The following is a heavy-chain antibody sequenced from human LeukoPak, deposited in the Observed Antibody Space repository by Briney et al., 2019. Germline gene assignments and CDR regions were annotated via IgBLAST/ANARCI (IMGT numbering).Heavy chain of an antibody. CDR3: ARDMGEEWLQAFDY. V-gene: IGHV3-21*01. Sequence: GGSLRLSCAASGFTFSSYAMSWVRQAPGKGLEWVSSISSSSSYIYYADSVKGRFTISRDNAKNSLYLQMNSLRAEDTAVYYCARDMGEEWLQAFDYWGQGTLVTVSS. D-gene: IGHD5-12*01. J-gene: IGHJ4*02. CDR1: GFTFSSYA. CDR2: ISSSSSYI.